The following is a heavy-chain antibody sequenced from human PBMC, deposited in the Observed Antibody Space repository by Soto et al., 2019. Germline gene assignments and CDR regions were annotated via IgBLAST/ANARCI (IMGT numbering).Heavy chain of an antibody. D-gene: IGHD1-1*01. CDR2: INAGNDDT. J-gene: IGHJ6*03. V-gene: IGHV1-3*01. Sequence: ASVKVSCKASGYTFTSYAIHWVRQAPGQRLEWMGWINAGNDDTKYSQKFQGRVTITRDTSASTAYMELSSLRSEDSALYYCARTWNPSSDYYYYYMDVWGKGTTVTVSS. CDR1: GYTFTSYA. CDR3: ARTWNPSSDYYYYYMDV.